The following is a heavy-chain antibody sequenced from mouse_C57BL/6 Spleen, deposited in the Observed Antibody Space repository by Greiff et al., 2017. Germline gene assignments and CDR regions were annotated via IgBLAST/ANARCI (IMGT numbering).Heavy chain of an antibody. V-gene: IGHV1-61*01. CDR1: GYTFTSYW. CDR2: IDPSDSET. Sequence: VQLQQPGAELVRPGSSVKLSCKASGYTFTSYWMDWVKQRPGQGLEWIGNIDPSDSETHYNQKFKDKATLTVDKSSSTAYMQLSSLTSEDSAVYYCARGGDFDVWGTGTTVTVSS. CDR3: ARGGDFDV. J-gene: IGHJ1*03.